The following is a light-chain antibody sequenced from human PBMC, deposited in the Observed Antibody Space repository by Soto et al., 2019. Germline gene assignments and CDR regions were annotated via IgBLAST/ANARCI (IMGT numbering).Light chain of an antibody. CDR2: EVT. V-gene: IGLV2-8*01. J-gene: IGLJ2*01. CDR1: SSDVGDYNL. CDR3: SSYAGSKGV. Sequence: QSALTQPPSASGSHGQSVTISCTGSSSDVGDYNLVSWYQQHPGKAPKLIIYEVTKRPSGVPDRFSGSKSGNTASLTVSGLQAEDEADYYCSSYAGSKGVFGGGTKLTVL.